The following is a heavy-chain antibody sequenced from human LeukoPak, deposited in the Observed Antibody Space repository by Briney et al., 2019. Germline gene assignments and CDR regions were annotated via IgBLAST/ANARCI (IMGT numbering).Heavy chain of an antibody. Sequence: GGSLRLSCAASGLTVSSIHMVWVRQAPGKGLEWVSVTYTGGNSYYADSVKGRFIISRDISKNTLYLQMNSLRAEDTAVYYCTKEASQSYGRTWGQGTLVTVSS. CDR1: GLTVSSIH. J-gene: IGHJ4*02. V-gene: IGHV3-53*01. CDR3: TKEASQSYGRT. CDR2: TYTGGNS. D-gene: IGHD4-23*01.